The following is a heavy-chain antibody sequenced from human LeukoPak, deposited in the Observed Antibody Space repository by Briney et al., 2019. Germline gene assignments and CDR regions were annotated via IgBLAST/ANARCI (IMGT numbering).Heavy chain of an antibody. V-gene: IGHV3-66*04. CDR2: FYSGGST. CDR3: ARLHYYDSRGYFNDDY. Sequence: GGSLRLSCAASGFTVSSNYMSWVRQAPGKGLEWVSVFYSGGSTYYADSVKGRFTISRDNSKNTLFLQMNSLRAEDAAVYYCARLHYYDSRGYFNDDYWGQGTLVTVSS. CDR1: GFTVSSNY. D-gene: IGHD3-22*01. J-gene: IGHJ4*02.